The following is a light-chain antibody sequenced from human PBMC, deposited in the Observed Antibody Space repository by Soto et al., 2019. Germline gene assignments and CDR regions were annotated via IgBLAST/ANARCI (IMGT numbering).Light chain of an antibody. CDR2: DAS. CDR1: QNISSN. J-gene: IGKJ5*01. CDR3: QQRSDWPIT. V-gene: IGKV3-11*01. Sequence: EIVFTQSPATLSLSPGERATLSCRASQNISSNLAWHQQKRGQAPRLLIYDASNRATGIPARFSGSGSGTDFTLTITSLEPEDFAVYYCQQRSDWPITFGQGTRLEIK.